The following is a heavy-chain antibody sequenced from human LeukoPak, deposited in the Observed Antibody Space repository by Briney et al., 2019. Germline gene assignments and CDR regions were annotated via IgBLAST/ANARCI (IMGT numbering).Heavy chain of an antibody. V-gene: IGHV3-74*01. CDR1: GFTFSSYW. J-gene: IGHJ4*02. CDR3: ARGRPHGNDY. CDR2: IASDRSST. Sequence: PGGPLRLSCAASGFTFSSYWMNWVRQAPGKGLVWVSRIASDRSSTTYADSVKGRFSISRDNAKNTLYLQMNSLRVEDTAVYYCARGRPHGNDYWGQGTLVTVSS. D-gene: IGHD4-23*01.